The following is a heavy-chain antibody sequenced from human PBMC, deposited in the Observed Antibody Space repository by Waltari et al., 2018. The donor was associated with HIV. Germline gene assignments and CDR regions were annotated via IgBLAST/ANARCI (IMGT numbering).Heavy chain of an antibody. CDR2: IYYSGTT. CDR1: GGPISSGGYY. D-gene: IGHD3-10*01. J-gene: IGHJ4*02. V-gene: IGHV4-31*03. CDR3: ARKWFGEIL. Sequence: QVQLQESGPGLVKPSQTLSVSCTVSGGPISSGGYYWNWIRQHPGKGLESLGYIYYSGTTYYNPSLKSRVNISTDRSKNQFSLKLSSVSAADTAVYYCARKWFGEILWGQGTLVTVSS.